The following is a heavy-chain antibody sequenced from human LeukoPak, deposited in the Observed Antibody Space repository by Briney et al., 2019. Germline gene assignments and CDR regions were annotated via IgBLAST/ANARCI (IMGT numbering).Heavy chain of an antibody. CDR3: ARRGFDP. CDR2: INHSGST. Sequence: SETLSLTCAVYGGSFSGYYWSWVRQPPGKGLEWIGEINHSGSTNYNPSLKRRITISVDTSKNQFSLKLSSVTAADTAVYYCARRGFDPWGQGTLVTVSS. CDR1: GGSFSGYY. J-gene: IGHJ5*02. V-gene: IGHV4-34*01.